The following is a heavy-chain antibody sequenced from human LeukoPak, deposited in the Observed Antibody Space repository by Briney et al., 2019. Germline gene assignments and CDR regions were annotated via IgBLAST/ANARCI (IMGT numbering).Heavy chain of an antibody. J-gene: IGHJ4*02. V-gene: IGHV3-15*01. Sequence: GGSLRLSCAASGFSFTNAWMSWARDAPGKGREWVGRKKSRTEGGTADYAAPVKGRFTISRDDSKNTLYLQMNSLKTEDTAVYYCSSGAVAAYFDHWGLGTLVTVSS. D-gene: IGHD6-19*01. CDR3: SSGAVAAYFDH. CDR2: KKSRTEGGTA. CDR1: GFSFTNAW.